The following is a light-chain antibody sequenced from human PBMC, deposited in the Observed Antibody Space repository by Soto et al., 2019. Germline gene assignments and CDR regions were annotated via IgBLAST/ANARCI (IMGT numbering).Light chain of an antibody. CDR2: DAS. Sequence: EFVLTQSPGTLSLSPGERATLSCRASQTVRNNYLAWYQQKPGQAPRLLIYDASSRAPGIPDRFSGCGSGTDFTLTISRLEPEDFAVYYCQQFSSYPLTFGGGTKVEIK. J-gene: IGKJ4*01. CDR1: QTVRNNY. V-gene: IGKV3-20*01. CDR3: QQFSSYPLT.